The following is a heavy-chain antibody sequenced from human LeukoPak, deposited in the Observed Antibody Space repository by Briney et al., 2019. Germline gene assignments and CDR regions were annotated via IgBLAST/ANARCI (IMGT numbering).Heavy chain of an antibody. CDR3: ARDPRGYSYGYPFFDY. V-gene: IGHV3-48*02. CDR2: ISSSSSTI. CDR1: GFTFSSYS. D-gene: IGHD5-18*01. J-gene: IGHJ4*02. Sequence: PGGSLRLSCAASGFTFSSYSMNWVRQAPGKGLERVSYISSSSSTIYYADSVKGRFTISRDNAKNSLYLQMNSLRDEDTAVYYCARDPRGYSYGYPFFDYWGQGTLVTVSS.